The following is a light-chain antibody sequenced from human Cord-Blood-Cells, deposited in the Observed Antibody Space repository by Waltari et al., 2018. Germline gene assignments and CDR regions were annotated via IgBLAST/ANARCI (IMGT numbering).Light chain of an antibody. CDR1: SSNIVSNY. J-gene: IGLJ3*02. V-gene: IGLV1-47*01. CDR3: AAWDDSLSGWV. CDR2: RNN. Sequence: QSVLTPPPSASGTPGQRVTISCSGSSSNIVSNYVYWYQQLPGTAPKLLIYRNNQRPSGVPDRFSGSKSGTAASLAISGLRSEDEADYYCAAWDDSLSGWVFGGGTKLTVL.